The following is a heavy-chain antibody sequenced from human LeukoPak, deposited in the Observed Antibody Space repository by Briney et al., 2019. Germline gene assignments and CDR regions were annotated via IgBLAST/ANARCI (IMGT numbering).Heavy chain of an antibody. V-gene: IGHV3-21*01. CDR3: ARTGDFGAFDI. D-gene: IGHD3-10*01. J-gene: IGHJ3*02. CDR2: ISSSSSYI. CDR1: GFTFSSYS. Sequence: GGSLRLSCAASGFTFSSYSMNWVRQAPGKGLEWVSSISSSSSYIYYADSVKGRFTISRDNAKNSPYLQMNSLRAEDTAVYYCARTGDFGAFDIWGQGTMVTVSS.